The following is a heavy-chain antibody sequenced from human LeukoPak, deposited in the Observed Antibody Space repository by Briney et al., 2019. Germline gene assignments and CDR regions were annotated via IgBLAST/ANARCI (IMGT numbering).Heavy chain of an antibody. CDR3: ARERTSGWDAFDF. J-gene: IGHJ4*02. Sequence: PGGSLRLSCAASGFTFSSYWMYWVRQVPGKGLVWVSRINSDGSSKSYADSVKGRFTISRDNAKNTLYLQMNSLRAEDTAVYYCARERTSGWDAFDFWGQGTLVTVSS. CDR1: GFTFSSYW. V-gene: IGHV3-74*01. D-gene: IGHD6-19*01. CDR2: INSDGSSK.